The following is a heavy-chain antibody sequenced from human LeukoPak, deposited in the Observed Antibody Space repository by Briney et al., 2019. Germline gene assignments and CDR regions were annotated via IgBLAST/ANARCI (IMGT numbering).Heavy chain of an antibody. CDR2: ISFDGTNK. D-gene: IGHD3-22*01. J-gene: IGHJ4*02. V-gene: IGHV3-30*18. CDR3: AKGGYYERPWYFDY. Sequence: GGSLRLSCAASGFTFSHNAMHWVRQAPGKGLEWVAVISFDGTNKTYADSVKGRFTISRDNSKNALYLQMNSLRAEDTAVYYCAKGGYYERPWYFDYWGQGTLVTVSS. CDR1: GFTFSHNA.